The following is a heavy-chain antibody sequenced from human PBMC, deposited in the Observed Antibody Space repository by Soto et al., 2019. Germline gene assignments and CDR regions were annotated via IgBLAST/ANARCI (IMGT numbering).Heavy chain of an antibody. Sequence: SETLSLTCTVSGGSISSYYWSWIRQPPGKGLEWIGYIYYSGSTNYNPSLKSRVTISVDTSKNQFSLKLSSVTAADTAVYYCARQDYYGSGSYYYYYGMDVWGQGTTVTVSS. CDR2: IYYSGST. CDR3: ARQDYYGSGSYYYYYGMDV. D-gene: IGHD3-10*01. CDR1: GGSISSYY. J-gene: IGHJ6*02. V-gene: IGHV4-59*08.